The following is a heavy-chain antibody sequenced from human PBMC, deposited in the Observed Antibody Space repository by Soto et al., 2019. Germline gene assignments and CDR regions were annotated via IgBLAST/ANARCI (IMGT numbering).Heavy chain of an antibody. CDR1: GYTFTGYY. D-gene: IGHD3-22*01. CDR3: ARRYYYDSSGYYYPGEYYFDY. J-gene: IGHJ4*02. CDR2: INPNSGGT. Sequence: ASVTVACKSSGYTFTGYYMHWVRQAPGQGLELMGWINPNSGGTNYEQKFQGRVTMPRATSISTAYMELSRLRSDDTAVYYCARRYYYDSSGYYYPGEYYFDYWGQGTLVTVSS. V-gene: IGHV1-2*02.